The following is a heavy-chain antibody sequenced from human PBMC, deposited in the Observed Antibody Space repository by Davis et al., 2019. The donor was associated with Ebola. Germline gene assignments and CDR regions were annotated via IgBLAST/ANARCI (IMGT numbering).Heavy chain of an antibody. CDR3: TRDSSGGYYFDY. CDR2: ISSNGGST. CDR1: GFTFTSYA. V-gene: IGHV3-64*04. Sequence: GESLKISCSASGFTFTSYAMHWVRQAPGKGLEYVSAISSNGGSTYYADSVKGRFTISRDNSKNTLYLQMNSLRAEDTAVYYCTRDSSGGYYFDYWGQGTLVTVSS. D-gene: IGHD6-19*01. J-gene: IGHJ4*02.